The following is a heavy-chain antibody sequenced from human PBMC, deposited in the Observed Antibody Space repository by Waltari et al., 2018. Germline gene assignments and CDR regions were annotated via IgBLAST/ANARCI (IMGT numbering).Heavy chain of an antibody. D-gene: IGHD2-15*01. CDR1: GFTFGDYG. J-gene: IGHJ4*02. CDR3: TRGNFQWSSTLDY. V-gene: IGHV3-49*04. Sequence: EVQLVESGGGLVQPGRSLRLSCTGFGFTFGDYGVSWVRQAPGKGLEMVGFIRSKVYGGTTKDAASVRGRVTLSRDDSTSIAFLQMNGLRTEDTAVYYCTRGNFQWSSTLDYWGQGTLVNVSS. CDR2: IRSKVYGGTT.